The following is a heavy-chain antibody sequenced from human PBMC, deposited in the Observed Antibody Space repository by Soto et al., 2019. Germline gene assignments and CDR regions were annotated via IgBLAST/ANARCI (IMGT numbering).Heavy chain of an antibody. CDR1: GYTFTSYG. Sequence: PSVKVSCKASGYTFTSYGISWVRQAPGQGLEWMGWISAYNGNTNYAQRLQGRVTMTTDTSTSTAYMELRSLRSDDTAVYYCARDLPPVVVPAAISGSYYYYGMDVWGQGTTVTVSS. J-gene: IGHJ6*02. CDR2: ISAYNGNT. V-gene: IGHV1-18*04. CDR3: ARDLPPVVVPAAISGSYYYYGMDV. D-gene: IGHD2-2*01.